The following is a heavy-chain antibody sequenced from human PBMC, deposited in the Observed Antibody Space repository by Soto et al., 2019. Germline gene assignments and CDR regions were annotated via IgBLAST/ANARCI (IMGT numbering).Heavy chain of an antibody. Sequence: SVPGACKAAGGTFSREASILVRQTPGQGLEWMGGIIPIFVTANCAQKFQGRVTITADESTSTAYMELSSLRSEDTAVYYCARVVWFLEFWIRDWGQGTLVTVSS. CDR1: GGTFSREA. J-gene: IGHJ4*02. D-gene: IGHD3-3*01. CDR2: IIPIFVTA. V-gene: IGHV1-69*13. CDR3: ARVVWFLEFWIRD.